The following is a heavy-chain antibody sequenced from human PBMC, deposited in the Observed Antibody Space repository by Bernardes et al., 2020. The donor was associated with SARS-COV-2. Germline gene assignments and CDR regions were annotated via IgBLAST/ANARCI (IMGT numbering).Heavy chain of an antibody. CDR2: IYPGDSDT. CDR1: DYTFTNYW. Sequence: GASLKISCKGSDYTFTNYWSGWVRHIPGKGLEWMGIIYPGDSDTKYSPSFQGRVTISADKSVNTAYLQWSSLKASDTAIYYCARRRYGDFGVDVWGQGTTVTVSS. V-gene: IGHV5-51*01. J-gene: IGHJ6*02. D-gene: IGHD4-17*01. CDR3: ARRRYGDFGVDV.